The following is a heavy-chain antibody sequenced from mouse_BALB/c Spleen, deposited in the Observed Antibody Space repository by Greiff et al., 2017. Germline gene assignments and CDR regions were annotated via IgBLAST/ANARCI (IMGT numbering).Heavy chain of an antibody. D-gene: IGHD2-4*01. CDR1: GFTFSSYT. J-gene: IGHJ2*01. CDR3: ARHEGLNYYFDY. V-gene: IGHV5-12-2*01. CDR2: ISNGGGST. Sequence: EVQGVESGGGLVQPGGSLKLSCAASGFTFSSYTMSWVRQTPEKRLEWVAYISNGGGSTYYPDTVKGRFTISRDNAKNTLYLQMSSLKSEDTAMYYCARHEGLNYYFDYWGQGTTLTVSS.